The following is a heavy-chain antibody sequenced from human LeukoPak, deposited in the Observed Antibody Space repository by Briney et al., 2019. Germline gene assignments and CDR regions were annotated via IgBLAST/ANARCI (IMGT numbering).Heavy chain of an antibody. CDR1: GGSISSSSYY. D-gene: IGHD6-13*01. Sequence: PSETLSLTCTVSGGSISSSSYYWGWIRQPPGKGLEWIGSIYYSGSTYYNPSLKSRVTISVDTSKNQFSLKLSSVTAADTAVYYCARLTYSNNWYFRRGLDNWFDPWGQGTLVTVSS. J-gene: IGHJ5*02. CDR3: ARLTYSNNWYFRRGLDNWFDP. CDR2: IYYSGST. V-gene: IGHV4-39*07.